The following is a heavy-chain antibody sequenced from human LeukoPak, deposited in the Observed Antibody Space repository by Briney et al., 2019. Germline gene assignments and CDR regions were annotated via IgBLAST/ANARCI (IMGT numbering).Heavy chain of an antibody. CDR1: GFTFSSYL. CDR3: ARGMVRGADY. CDR2: IKQDGSEK. D-gene: IGHD3-10*01. V-gene: IGHV3-7*03. J-gene: IGHJ4*02. Sequence: GGSLRLSCAASGFTFSSYLMTWVRQAPGKGREGVANIKQDGSEKYYVDSVEGRFNISRDNSKNTLYLQMNSLRAEDTAVYYCARGMVRGADYWGQGTLVTVSS.